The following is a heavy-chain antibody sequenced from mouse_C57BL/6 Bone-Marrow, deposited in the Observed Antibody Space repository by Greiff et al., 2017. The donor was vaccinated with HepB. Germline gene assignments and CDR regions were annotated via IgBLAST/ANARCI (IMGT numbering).Heavy chain of an antibody. CDR2: IDPSDSYT. D-gene: IGHD2-2*01. J-gene: IGHJ4*01. CDR1: GYTFTSYW. Sequence: VKLQQPGAELVMPGASVKLSCKASGYTFTSYWMHWVKQRPGQGLEWIGEIDPSDSYTNYNQKFKGKSTLTVDKSSSTAYMQLSSLTSEDSAVYYCARGASTMVTTGIYYYAMDYWGQGTSVTVSS. V-gene: IGHV1-69*01. CDR3: ARGASTMVTTGIYYYAMDY.